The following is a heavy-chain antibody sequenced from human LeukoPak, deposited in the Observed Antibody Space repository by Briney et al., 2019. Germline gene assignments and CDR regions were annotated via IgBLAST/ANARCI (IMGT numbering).Heavy chain of an antibody. D-gene: IGHD3-3*01. CDR1: GGSISSGSYY. CDR3: ARDYDFWTGEGY. Sequence: SETLSLTCTVSGGSISSGSYYWSWIRQPAGKGLEWIGRIYTSGSTNYNPSLKSRVTISVDPSKNQFSLKLSSVTAADTAVYYCARDYDFWTGEGYWGQGTLVTVSS. J-gene: IGHJ4*02. CDR2: IYTSGST. V-gene: IGHV4-61*02.